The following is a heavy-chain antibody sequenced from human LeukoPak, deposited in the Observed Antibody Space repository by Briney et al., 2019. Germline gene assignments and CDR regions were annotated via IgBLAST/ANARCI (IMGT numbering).Heavy chain of an antibody. V-gene: IGHV4-34*01. CDR1: GGSFSGYY. J-gene: IGHJ6*02. CDR3: ARGLAAAGTYYYYYYGMDV. Sequence: NPSETLSLTCAVYGGSFSGYYWSWIRQPPGKGLEWIGEINHSGSTNYNPSLKSRVTISVDTSKNQFSLKLSSVTAADTAVYYCARGLAAAGTYYYYYYGMDVWGQGTTVTVSS. CDR2: INHSGST. D-gene: IGHD6-13*01.